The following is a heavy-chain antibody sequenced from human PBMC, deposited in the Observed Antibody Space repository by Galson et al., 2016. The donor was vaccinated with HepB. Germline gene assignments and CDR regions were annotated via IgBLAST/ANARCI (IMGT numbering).Heavy chain of an antibody. J-gene: IGHJ4*02. CDR3: ARGGRKGLWGYYFDY. CDR2: IYHLGNT. CDR1: GGSISSGGYY. V-gene: IGHV4-31*03. D-gene: IGHD5-18*01. Sequence: TLSLTCTVSGGSISSGGYYWSWIRQHPGKGLEWIGYIYHLGNTYFNPSLKSRVTMSIDASKHQFSLKLSSVTAADTAVYYCARGGRKGLWGYYFDYWGQGTLVPVSS.